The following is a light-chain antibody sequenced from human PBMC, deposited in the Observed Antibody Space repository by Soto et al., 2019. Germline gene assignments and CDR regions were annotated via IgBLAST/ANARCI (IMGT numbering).Light chain of an antibody. V-gene: IGKV3-20*01. J-gene: IGKJ3*01. Sequence: EIVLTQSPGTLSLSPGERATLSCRASQSVSSSYLAWYQQKPGQAPRLLIYGASSRATGIPDRFSGSGSGTDFTLTISRLEPEDFAVYYCQQYGSSLFFGPGNKVDIK. CDR2: GAS. CDR3: QQYGSSLF. CDR1: QSVSSSY.